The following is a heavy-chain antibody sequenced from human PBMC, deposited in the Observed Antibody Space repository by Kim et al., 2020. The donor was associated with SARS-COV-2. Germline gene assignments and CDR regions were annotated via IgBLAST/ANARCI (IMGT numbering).Heavy chain of an antibody. CDR1: GFTFSSYG. CDR2: ISSDGNNK. J-gene: IGHJ4*02. D-gene: IGHD3-16*02. V-gene: IGHV3-30*18. Sequence: GGSLRLSCAASGFTFSSYGMHWVRQAPGKGLEWVAVISSDGNNKYYPDSVKGRFTISRDNSKNTLYLQMNSLRDEDTAVYYCVKEMGLSRNFFDYWGQGTLVTVSS. CDR3: VKEMGLSRNFFDY.